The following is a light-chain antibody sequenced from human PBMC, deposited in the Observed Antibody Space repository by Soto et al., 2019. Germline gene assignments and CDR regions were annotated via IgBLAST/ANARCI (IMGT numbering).Light chain of an antibody. CDR3: MQALQTLAIT. CDR2: LGS. V-gene: IGKV2-28*01. CDR1: QSLLHSNGYNY. Sequence: DLVMTQSPLSLPVTPGEPASISCRSSQSLLHSNGYNYLDWYLQKPGQSPQLLIYLGSNRASGVPDRFSGSGSGTDFTLKISRVEAEDVGVYYCMQALQTLAITFGQGTRREIK. J-gene: IGKJ5*01.